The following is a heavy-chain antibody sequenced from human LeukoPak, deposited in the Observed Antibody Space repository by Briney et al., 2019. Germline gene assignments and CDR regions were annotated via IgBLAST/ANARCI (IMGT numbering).Heavy chain of an antibody. J-gene: IGHJ4*02. CDR2: INWNGGST. D-gene: IGHD5-18*01. V-gene: IGHV3-20*04. CDR3: ARGNSYDGPYYFDY. Sequence: GGSLRLSCAASGFTFDDYGMSWVRQAPGKGLEWVSGINWNGGSTGYADSVKGRFTISRDNAKNSLYLQMNSLRAEDTALYYCARGNSYDGPYYFDYWGQGTLVTVSS. CDR1: GFTFDDYG.